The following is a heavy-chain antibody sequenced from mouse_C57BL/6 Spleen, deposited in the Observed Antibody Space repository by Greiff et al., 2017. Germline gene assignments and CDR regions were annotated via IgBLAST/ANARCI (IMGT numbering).Heavy chain of an antibody. CDR3: TIYYCGISPCDD. Sequence: VQLQQSGAELVRPGASVTLSCKASGYTFTDYEMHWVKQTPVHGLEWIGAIDPETGGTAYNQKVKGKAILTADKSSSTAYMELRSLTSGVTAVDYCTIYYCGISPCDDWGQGTTLTVSS. CDR2: IDPETGGT. V-gene: IGHV1-15*01. J-gene: IGHJ2*01. D-gene: IGHD1-1*01. CDR1: GYTFTDYE.